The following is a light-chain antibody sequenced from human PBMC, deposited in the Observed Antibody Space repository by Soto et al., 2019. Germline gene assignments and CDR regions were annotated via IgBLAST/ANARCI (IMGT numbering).Light chain of an antibody. CDR3: SSFTSDRIYV. J-gene: IGLJ1*01. Sequence: QSVLTQPTSVSGSPGQSITISCTGNHNDIGTYDYVSWYQQPPGRAPRLIIYGVTTRPSGISDRFSASKSGLTASLTISGLQPEDEADYYCSSFTSDRIYVFGPGTKVTVL. CDR2: GVT. V-gene: IGLV2-14*03. CDR1: HNDIGTYDY.